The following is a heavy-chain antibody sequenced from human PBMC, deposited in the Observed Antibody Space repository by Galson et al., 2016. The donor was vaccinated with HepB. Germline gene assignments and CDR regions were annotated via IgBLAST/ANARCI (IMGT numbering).Heavy chain of an antibody. V-gene: IGHV3-53*01. CDR3: AKGRSLSAAVSIWFDP. J-gene: IGHJ5*02. D-gene: IGHD6-13*01. CDR1: GFIVSDND. CDR2: FRSGGDK. Sequence: SLRLSCAASGFIVSDNDMTWVRQAPGKGLEWVAIFRSGGDKSYAESVKGRFTVSRDNSKNTLYLQMNDLRAEDTAVYYCAKGRSLSAAVSIWFDPWGQGTLVTVSS.